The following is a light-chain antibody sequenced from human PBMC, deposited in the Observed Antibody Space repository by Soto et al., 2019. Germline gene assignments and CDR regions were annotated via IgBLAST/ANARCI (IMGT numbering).Light chain of an antibody. CDR3: ISYTSSSTHV. V-gene: IGLV2-14*03. CDR1: SSDVGAYNF. Sequence: QSALTQPASVSGSPGQSITISCTGTSSDVGAYNFVSWYQQHPGKLPKLMIFDVSRRPSGVSDRFSGSKSGNTASLTISGLQAEDEGDYYCISYTSSSTHVFGGGTKLTVL. J-gene: IGLJ1*01. CDR2: DVS.